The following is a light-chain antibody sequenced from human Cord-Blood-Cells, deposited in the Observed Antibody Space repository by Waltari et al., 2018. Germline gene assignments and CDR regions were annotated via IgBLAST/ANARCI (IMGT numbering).Light chain of an antibody. Sequence: QSALTQPASVSGSPGQSITISCTGTSSDVGCYNYVSWYQQHPGKAPKLMIYDVSNRPSGVSNSFSGSKSGNTASLTISGLQAEDEADYYCSSYTSSSTLVFGTGPKVTVL. CDR2: DVS. V-gene: IGLV2-14*03. CDR1: SSDVGCYNY. CDR3: SSYTSSSTLV. J-gene: IGLJ1*01.